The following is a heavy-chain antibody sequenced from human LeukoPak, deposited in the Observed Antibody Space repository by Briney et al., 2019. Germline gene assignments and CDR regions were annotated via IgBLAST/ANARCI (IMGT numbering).Heavy chain of an antibody. CDR1: GYTFTNCY. J-gene: IGHJ4*02. CDR3: ARYNGDLTGGFDY. Sequence: GASVKVSCKASGYTFTNCYIHWVRQAPGQGLEWMGIINPAGGSTGYAQKFQGRVTMTRDTSTSTVYVELSSLRSEDTAVYYCARYNGDLTGGFDYWGQGTLVTVSS. D-gene: IGHD4-17*01. CDR2: INPAGGST. V-gene: IGHV1-46*01.